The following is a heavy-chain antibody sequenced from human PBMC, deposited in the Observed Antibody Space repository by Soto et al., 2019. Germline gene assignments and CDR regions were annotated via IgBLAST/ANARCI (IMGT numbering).Heavy chain of an antibody. CDR2: ISAYNGNT. D-gene: IGHD6-19*01. Sequence: QVQLVQSGAEVKKPGASVKVSCKASGYTFTSYGISWVRQAPGQGLEWMGWISAYNGNTNYAQKLQGRVTITTDTTTSTAYMQLRSLRSDDTAVYYCAGVTRIAVGNDLDGWGQGTLVTVSS. CDR3: AGVTRIAVGNDLDG. CDR1: GYTFTSYG. V-gene: IGHV1-18*01. J-gene: IGHJ5*02.